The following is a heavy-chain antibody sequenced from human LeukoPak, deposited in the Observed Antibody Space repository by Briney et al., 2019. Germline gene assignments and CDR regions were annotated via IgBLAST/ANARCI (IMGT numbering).Heavy chain of an antibody. CDR3: ARGDTAIDPPYYFDY. D-gene: IGHD5-18*01. CDR1: GYTFSSYG. V-gene: IGHV1-18*01. CDR2: ISVCNGNT. J-gene: IGHJ4*02. Sequence: ASVKVSCKASGYTFSSYGMNWVRQAPGQGLEWMGWISVCNGNTDYAQKLQGRVTMTTDTSTSTTYMELRSLRSDDTAVYYCARGDTAIDPPYYFDYWGQGTLVTVSS.